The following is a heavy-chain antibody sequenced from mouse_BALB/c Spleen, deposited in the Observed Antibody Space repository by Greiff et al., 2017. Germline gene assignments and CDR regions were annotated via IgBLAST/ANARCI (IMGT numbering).Heavy chain of an antibody. J-gene: IGHJ1*01. D-gene: IGHD2-1*01. CDR1: GFNIKDYY. V-gene: IGHV14-4*02. CDR3: NAWGNYVGV. Sequence: EVQLQQSGAELVRSGASVKLSCTASGFNIKDYYMHWVKQRPEQGLEWIGWIDPENGDTEYAPKFQGKATMTADTSSNTAYLQLSSLTSEDTAVYYCNAWGNYVGVWGAGTTVTVSS. CDR2: IDPENGDT.